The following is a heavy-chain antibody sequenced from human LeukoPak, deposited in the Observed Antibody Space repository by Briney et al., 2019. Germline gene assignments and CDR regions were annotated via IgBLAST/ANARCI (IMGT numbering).Heavy chain of an antibody. Sequence: PSQTLSLTCAVYGGSFSGYYWSWIRQPPGKGLEWIGEINHSGSTNYNPSLKSRVTISVDTSKNQFSLKLSSVTAADTAVYYCASSCSGGSCSTPTRLDYWGQGTLVTVSS. CDR1: GGSFSGYY. CDR3: ASSCSGGSCSTPTRLDY. D-gene: IGHD2-15*01. J-gene: IGHJ4*02. CDR2: INHSGST. V-gene: IGHV4-34*01.